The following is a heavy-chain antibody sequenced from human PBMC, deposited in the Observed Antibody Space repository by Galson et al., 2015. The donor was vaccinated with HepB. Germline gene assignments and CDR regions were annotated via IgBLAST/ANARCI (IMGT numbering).Heavy chain of an antibody. CDR2: IKRDGSGK. J-gene: IGHJ5*01. CDR3: ARDDVGGYFYS. CDR1: GFTFSSYW. V-gene: IGHV3-7*01. Sequence: CAASGFTFSSYWMSWVRQPPGKGPEWVANIKRDGSGKYYVDSVKGRFTISRDNAKNSLYLEMNSLRAEDTAVYYCARDDVGGYFYSWGQGTLVTVSS. D-gene: IGHD3-22*01.